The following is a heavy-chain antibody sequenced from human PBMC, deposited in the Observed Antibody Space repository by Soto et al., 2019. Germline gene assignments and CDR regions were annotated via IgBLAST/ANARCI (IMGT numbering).Heavy chain of an antibody. CDR3: ARDRKYQPLPEY. CDR2: ISSSSSTI. D-gene: IGHD2-2*01. CDR1: GFTFSSYS. J-gene: IGHJ4*02. Sequence: EVRLVESGGGLVQPGGSLRLSFAASGFTFSSYSMNWVRQAPGKGLEWVSYISSSSSTIYYADSVKGRFTISRDKAKNSLYLQMNSLRAEDTAVYYCARDRKYQPLPEYWGQGTLVTVSS. V-gene: IGHV3-48*01.